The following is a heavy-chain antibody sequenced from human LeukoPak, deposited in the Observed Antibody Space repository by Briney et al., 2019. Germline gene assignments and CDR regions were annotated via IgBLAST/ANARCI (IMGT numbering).Heavy chain of an antibody. D-gene: IGHD3-10*01. V-gene: IGHV4-30-2*01. J-gene: IGHJ6*03. CDR1: GGSISSGGYY. Sequence: PSETLSLTCTASGGSISSGGYYWSWIRQPPGKGLEWIGYIYHSGSTYYNPSLKSRVTISVDRSKNQFSLKLSSVTAADTAVYYCARVRGGSGSTHYYYYYYMDVWGKGTTVTVSS. CDR3: ARVRGGSGSTHYYYYYYMDV. CDR2: IYHSGST.